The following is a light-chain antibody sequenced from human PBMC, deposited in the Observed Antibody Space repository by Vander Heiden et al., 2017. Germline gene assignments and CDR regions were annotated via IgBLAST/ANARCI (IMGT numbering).Light chain of an antibody. Sequence: DIQMPPSPSTLSADAGDRVTVTCRASQNIHSRLAWYQQKPGKAPKLLIYKASNLESGVPSRFAGSGSETEFTLTISSLQPDDFATYYCQQHNTFPWTFGHGTRVEVK. CDR3: QQHNTFPWT. J-gene: IGKJ1*01. CDR1: QNIHSR. V-gene: IGKV1-5*03. CDR2: KAS.